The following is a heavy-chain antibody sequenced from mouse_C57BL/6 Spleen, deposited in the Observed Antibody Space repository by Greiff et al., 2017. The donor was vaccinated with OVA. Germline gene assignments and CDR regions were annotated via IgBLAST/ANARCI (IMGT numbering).Heavy chain of an antibody. D-gene: IGHD1-1*01. CDR3: AKDYYYGSSYDWYFDV. J-gene: IGHJ1*03. CDR1: GFSLTSYG. Sequence: VQLQESGPGLVQPSQRLSITCTVSGFSLTSYGVHWVRQSPGKGLEWLGVIWRGGSTDYNAAFMSRLSITKDNSKSQVFFKMNSLQADDTAIYYCAKDYYYGSSYDWYFDVWGTGTTVTVSS. CDR2: IWRGGST. V-gene: IGHV2-5*01.